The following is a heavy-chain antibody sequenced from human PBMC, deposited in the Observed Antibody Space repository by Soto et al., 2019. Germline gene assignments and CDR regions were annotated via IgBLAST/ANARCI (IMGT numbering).Heavy chain of an antibody. J-gene: IGHJ6*02. CDR1: GGSISSGGYY. D-gene: IGHD3-3*01. Sequence: LSLTCTVSGGSISSGGYYWSWIRQYPGKGLEWIGYMYYSGSTYYNPSLKSRVTISLDTSKNQLSLNLSSVTAADTAVYFCARARTGSGYYYGMDVWGQGTTVTVSS. CDR2: MYYSGST. V-gene: IGHV4-31*03. CDR3: ARARTGSGYYYGMDV.